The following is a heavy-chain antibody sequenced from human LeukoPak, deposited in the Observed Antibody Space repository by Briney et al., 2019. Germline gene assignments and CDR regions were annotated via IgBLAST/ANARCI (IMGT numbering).Heavy chain of an antibody. CDR3: ARGDYNILTGHYTPYYYYGMDV. D-gene: IGHD3-9*01. Sequence: SETLSLTCAVSGGSFSSYYWSWIRQPPGKGLEWIGEINHSGSSNYNPSLKSRVTISVDTSKNQISLKLSSVTAADTAMYYCARGDYNILTGHYTPYYYYGMDVCGQGTTVTVSS. J-gene: IGHJ6*02. CDR1: GGSFSSYY. CDR2: INHSGSS. V-gene: IGHV4-34*01.